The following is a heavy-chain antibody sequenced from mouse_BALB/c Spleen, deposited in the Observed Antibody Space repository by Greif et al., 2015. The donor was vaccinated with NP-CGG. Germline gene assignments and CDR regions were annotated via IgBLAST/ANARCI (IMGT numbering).Heavy chain of an antibody. V-gene: IGHV5-9-3*01. J-gene: IGHJ2*01. CDR3: ARQDDYEGY. CDR1: GFTFSSYA. Sequence: EVQLVESGGGLVKPGGSLKLSCAASGFTFSSYAMSWVRQTPEKRLEWVATISSGGSYTYYPDSVKGRFTISRDNAKNTLYLQMSSLRSEDTAMYYCARQDDYEGYWGQGTTLTVSS. D-gene: IGHD2-4*01. CDR2: ISSGGSYT.